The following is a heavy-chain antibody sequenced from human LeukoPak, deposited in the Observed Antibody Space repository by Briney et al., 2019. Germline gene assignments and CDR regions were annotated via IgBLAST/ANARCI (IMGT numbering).Heavy chain of an antibody. V-gene: IGHV4-59*01. D-gene: IGHD7-27*01. CDR1: GGSISSYY. Sequence: SETLSLTCTVSGGSISSYYWSWIRQLPGKGLVWIGYIYYSGSTNYNPSLKSRVTISVDTSKNQFSLKLSSVTAADTAVYYWARDQTGDGPFDYWGQGTLVTVSS. J-gene: IGHJ4*02. CDR3: ARDQTGDGPFDY. CDR2: IYYSGST.